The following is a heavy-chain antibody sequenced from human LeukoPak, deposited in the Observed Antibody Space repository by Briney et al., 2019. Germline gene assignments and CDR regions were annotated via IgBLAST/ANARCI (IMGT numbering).Heavy chain of an antibody. D-gene: IGHD3-3*01. V-gene: IGHV1-69*01. Sequence: GASVKVSCKASGGTFSSYAISWVRQAPGQGLEWMGGIIPIFGTANYAQKFQGRVTITADESTSTAYMELSSLRSEDTAVYYCARDDLYYDFWSGYGSRYYYGMDVWGQGTTVTVSS. CDR2: IIPIFGTA. CDR1: GGTFSSYA. CDR3: ARDDLYYDFWSGYGSRYYYGMDV. J-gene: IGHJ6*02.